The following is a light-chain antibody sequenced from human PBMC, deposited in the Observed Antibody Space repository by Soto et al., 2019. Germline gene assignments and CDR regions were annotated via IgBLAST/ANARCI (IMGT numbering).Light chain of an antibody. V-gene: IGLV2-14*01. CDR1: SSDVGGYNY. CDR3: SSYTSSSLVV. CDR2: DVS. Sequence: QSALTQPASVSGSPGQSITISCTGTSSDVGGYNYVSWYQQHPGKAPKLMIYDVSNRPSGVSNRFSGSKSGNTASLTISGRQAEDEADYYCSSYTSSSLVVFGVGTKVNVL. J-gene: IGLJ2*01.